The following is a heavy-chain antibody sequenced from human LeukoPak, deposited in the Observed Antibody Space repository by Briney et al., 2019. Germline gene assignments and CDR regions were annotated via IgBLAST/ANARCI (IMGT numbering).Heavy chain of an antibody. J-gene: IGHJ3*02. D-gene: IGHD3-3*01. V-gene: IGHV1-18*01. Sequence: ASVKVSCKASGYTFTSYGISWVRQAPGQGLEWMGWISAYNGNTNYAQKLQGRVTMTTDTSTSTAYMELRSLRSDDTAVYYCARDRFDFGVVTDAFDIWGQGTMVTVSS. CDR3: ARDRFDFGVVTDAFDI. CDR2: ISAYNGNT. CDR1: GYTFTSYG.